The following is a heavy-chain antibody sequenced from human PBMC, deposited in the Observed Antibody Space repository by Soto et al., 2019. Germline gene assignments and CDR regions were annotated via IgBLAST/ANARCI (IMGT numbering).Heavy chain of an antibody. D-gene: IGHD6-19*01. CDR1: GGSFSTYY. CDR3: ARGGSNGWQGAFDI. Sequence: QLQQWGAGLLKPSETLSLTCVVSGGSFSTYYYNWIRQSPGKGLEWIGEINHSGSNNYSPSLKGRVTMSLDTSKNQFSLKLTSVAAADTAVYYCARGGSNGWQGAFDIWGQGTMVTVSS. J-gene: IGHJ3*02. CDR2: INHSGSN. V-gene: IGHV4-34*01.